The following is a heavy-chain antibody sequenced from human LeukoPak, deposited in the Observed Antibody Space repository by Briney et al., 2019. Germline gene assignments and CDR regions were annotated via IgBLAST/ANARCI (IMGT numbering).Heavy chain of an antibody. CDR1: GFTFDDYG. CDR2: INWNGGST. D-gene: IGHD3-22*01. Sequence: GGSLRLSCAASGFTFDDYGMSWVRQAPGKGLEWVSGINWNGGSTGYADSVKGRFTISRDNAKNSLYLQMNSLRAEDTALYYCARDASPTYYYESSGYYYGNYWGQGTLVTVSS. CDR3: ARDASPTYYYESSGYYYGNY. J-gene: IGHJ4*02. V-gene: IGHV3-20*04.